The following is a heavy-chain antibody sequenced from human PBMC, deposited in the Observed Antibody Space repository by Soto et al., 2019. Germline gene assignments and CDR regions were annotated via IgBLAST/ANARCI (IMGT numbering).Heavy chain of an antibody. CDR1: GYIFTSYG. J-gene: IGHJ6*02. CDR2: TSGHNGNA. V-gene: IGHV1-18*01. Sequence: ASVKVSCKASGYIFTSYGMSWVRQAPGQGLEWMGWTSGHNGNADYAQKFQGRVTMTTDTSTNTAYMELGSLRSDDTAVYDCAREGTFQSSRGIWRGYRRTQYDYYGMDVWGQGTTGTFSS. D-gene: IGHD3-3*01. CDR3: AREGTFQSSRGIWRGYRRTQYDYYGMDV.